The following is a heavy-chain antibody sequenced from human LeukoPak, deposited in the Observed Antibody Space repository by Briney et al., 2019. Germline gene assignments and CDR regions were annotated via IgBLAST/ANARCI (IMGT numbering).Heavy chain of an antibody. V-gene: IGHV3-48*01. CDR1: GFTFSSDS. J-gene: IGHJ4*02. CDR2: ISGSSGSG. D-gene: IGHD6-19*01. Sequence: GGSLRLSCAASGFTFSSDSMNWVRQAPGKGLEWVSYISGSSGSGYYADYVKGRFTISRDNAKNSLYLQMNSLRAEDTAVYYCARAPYTSGWYRGDNDYWGQGTLVTASS. CDR3: ARAPYTSGWYRGDNDY.